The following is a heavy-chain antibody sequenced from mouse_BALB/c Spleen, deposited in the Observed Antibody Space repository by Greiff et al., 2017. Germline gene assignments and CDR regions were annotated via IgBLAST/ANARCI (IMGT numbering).Heavy chain of an antibody. CDR1: GFTFSSYA. J-gene: IGHJ4*01. V-gene: IGHV5-9-4*01. CDR3: ARFYDGYYRGAMDY. CDR2: ISSGGSYT. D-gene: IGHD2-3*01. Sequence: EVQLVESGGGLVKPGGSLKLSCAASGFTFSSYAMSWVRQSPEKRLEWVAEISSGGSYTYYPDTVTGRFTISRDNAKNTLYLEMSSLRSEDTAMYYCARFYDGYYRGAMDYWGQGTSVTVSS.